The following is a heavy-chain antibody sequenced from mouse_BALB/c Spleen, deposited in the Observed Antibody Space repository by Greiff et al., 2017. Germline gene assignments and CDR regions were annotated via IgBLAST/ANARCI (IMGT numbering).Heavy chain of an antibody. CDR3: AREKRDVYFDY. CDR2: INSNGGST. D-gene: IGHD3-3*01. CDR1: GFTFSSYG. V-gene: IGHV5-6-3*01. J-gene: IGHJ2*01. Sequence: EVQVVESGGGLVQPGGSLKLSCAASGFTFSSYGMSWVRQTPDKRLELVATINSNGGSTYYPDSVKGRFTISRDNAKNTLYLQMSSLKSEDTAMYYCAREKRDVYFDYWGQGTTLTVSS.